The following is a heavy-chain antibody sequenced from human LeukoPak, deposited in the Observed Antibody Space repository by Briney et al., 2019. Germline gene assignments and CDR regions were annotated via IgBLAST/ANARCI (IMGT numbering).Heavy chain of an antibody. CDR3: ARDRAYYDFWSGPNYFDY. V-gene: IGHV4-34*01. CDR2: INHSRST. J-gene: IGHJ4*02. Sequence: SETLSLTCAVYGGSLSGYYWSWIRQPPGKGLEWIGEINHSRSTNYNPSLKSRVTISVDTSKNQFSLKLSSVTAADTAVYYCARDRAYYDFWSGPNYFDYWGQGTLVTVSS. D-gene: IGHD3-3*01. CDR1: GGSLSGYY.